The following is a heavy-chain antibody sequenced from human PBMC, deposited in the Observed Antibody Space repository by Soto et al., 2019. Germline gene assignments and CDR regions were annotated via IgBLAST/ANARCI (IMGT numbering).Heavy chain of an antibody. Sequence: RLEWMGWINAGNGNTKYSQKFQGRVTITRDTSASTAYMELSSLRSEDTAVYYCARLIVVVLHARAHIGLDP. D-gene: IGHD2-2*01. CDR2: INAGNGNT. CDR3: ARLIVVVLHARAHIGLDP. V-gene: IGHV1-3*01. J-gene: IGHJ5*02.